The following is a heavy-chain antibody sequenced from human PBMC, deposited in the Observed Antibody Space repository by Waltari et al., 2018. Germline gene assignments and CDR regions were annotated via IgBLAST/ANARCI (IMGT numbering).Heavy chain of an antibody. D-gene: IGHD6-13*01. Sequence: QVQLVESGGGVVQPGGSLRLSCAASGFTFSSYGMHWVRQAPGKGLEWVAFIRYDGSNKYYADSVKGRFTISRDNSKNTLYLQMNSLRAEDTAVYYCAKPIAAAAPFDPWGQGTLVTVSS. V-gene: IGHV3-30*02. CDR3: AKPIAAAAPFDP. CDR2: IRYDGSNK. J-gene: IGHJ5*02. CDR1: GFTFSSYG.